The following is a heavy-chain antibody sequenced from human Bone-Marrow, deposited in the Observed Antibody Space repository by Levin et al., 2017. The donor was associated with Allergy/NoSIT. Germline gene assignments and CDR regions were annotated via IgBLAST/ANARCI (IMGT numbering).Heavy chain of an antibody. Sequence: GESLKISCKASGYGFTTFGLNWVRQAPGQGLEWMGWINTNTGNPTYAQGFTGRFVFSLDTSVSTAYLQISSLKAEDTAVYYCARGSQYNWKSLAYWGQGTLVTVSS. CDR1: GYGFTTFG. D-gene: IGHD1-20*01. V-gene: IGHV7-4-1*02. J-gene: IGHJ4*02. CDR2: INTNTGNP. CDR3: ARGSQYNWKSLAY.